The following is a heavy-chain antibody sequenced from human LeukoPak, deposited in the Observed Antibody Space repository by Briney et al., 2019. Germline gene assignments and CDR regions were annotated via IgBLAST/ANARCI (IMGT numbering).Heavy chain of an antibody. J-gene: IGHJ4*02. CDR3: ARSIVGDFDY. CDR2: ISSSGSTI. Sequence: GGSLRLSCVVSGFTFSSYWMSWVRQAPGKGLEWVSSISSSGSTIYYADSVKGRFTISRDNAKNSLYLQMNSLRAEDTAVYYCARSIVGDFDYWGQGTLVTVSS. D-gene: IGHD1-26*01. V-gene: IGHV3-48*03. CDR1: GFTFSSYW.